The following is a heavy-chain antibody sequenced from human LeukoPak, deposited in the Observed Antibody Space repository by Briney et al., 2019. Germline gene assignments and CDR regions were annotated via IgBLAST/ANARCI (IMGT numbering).Heavy chain of an antibody. V-gene: IGHV3-21*01. CDR2: ISSSSSYI. J-gene: IGHJ3*02. Sequence: GGSLRLSCAASGVTFSSYSMNWVRQAPGKGLEWVSSISSSSSYIYYADSVKGRFTISRDNAKNSLYLQMNSLRAEDTAVYYCARGGYCSSTSCPQWAFDIWGQGTMVTVSS. D-gene: IGHD2-2*01. CDR1: GVTFSSYS. CDR3: ARGGYCSSTSCPQWAFDI.